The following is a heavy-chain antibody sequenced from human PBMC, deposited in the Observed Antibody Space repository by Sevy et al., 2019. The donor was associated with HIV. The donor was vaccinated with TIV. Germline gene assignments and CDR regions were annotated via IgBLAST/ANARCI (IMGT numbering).Heavy chain of an antibody. D-gene: IGHD3-22*01. CDR1: GGTFSSYA. Sequence: ASVKVSCKASGGTFSSYAISWVRQAPGQGLEWMGGIIPIFGTANYAQKFQGRVTITADKSTSTAYMELSSLRSEDTAVYYCARGAYYDSIGLIGAFDIWGQGTMVTVSS. J-gene: IGHJ3*02. CDR3: ARGAYYDSIGLIGAFDI. V-gene: IGHV1-69*06. CDR2: IIPIFGTA.